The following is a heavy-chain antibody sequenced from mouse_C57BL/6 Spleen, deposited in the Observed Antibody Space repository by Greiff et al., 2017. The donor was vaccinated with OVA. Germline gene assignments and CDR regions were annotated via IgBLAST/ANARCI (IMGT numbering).Heavy chain of an antibody. CDR3: ARSAYYSKGAMDY. J-gene: IGHJ4*01. Sequence: QVQLQQSGPELVKPGASVKISCKASGYAFSSSWMNWVKQRPGKGLEWIGRIYPGDGDTNYNGKFKGKATLTADKSSSTAYMQLSSLTSEDSAVYVCARSAYYSKGAMDYWGQGTSVTVSS. V-gene: IGHV1-82*01. D-gene: IGHD2-5*01. CDR2: IYPGDGDT. CDR1: GYAFSSSW.